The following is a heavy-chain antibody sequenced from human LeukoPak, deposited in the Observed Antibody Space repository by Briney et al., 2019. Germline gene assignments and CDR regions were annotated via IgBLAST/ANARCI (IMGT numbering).Heavy chain of an antibody. J-gene: IGHJ6*03. CDR2: IYYSGST. CDR1: GGSISSSSYY. D-gene: IGHD3-3*01. V-gene: IGHV4-39*01. Sequence: SETLSLTCTVSGGSISSSSYYWGWIRQPPGKGLEWIGSIYYSGSTYYNPSLKSRVTISVDTPKNQFSLKLSSVTAADTAVYYCARQSAIFALHYYYMDVWGKGTTVTVSS. CDR3: ARQSAIFALHYYYMDV.